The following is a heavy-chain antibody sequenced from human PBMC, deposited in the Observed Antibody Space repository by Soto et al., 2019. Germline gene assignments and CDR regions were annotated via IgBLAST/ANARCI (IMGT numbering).Heavy chain of an antibody. Sequence: SETLSLTCAVYGGSFSGYYWSWIRQPPGKGLEWIGEINHSGSTNYNPSLKSRVTISVDTSKNQFSLKLSSVTAADTAVYYCAIAVAGTNWFDPWGQGTLVTVSS. CDR2: INHSGST. J-gene: IGHJ5*02. V-gene: IGHV4-34*01. D-gene: IGHD6-19*01. CDR1: GGSFSGYY. CDR3: AIAVAGTNWFDP.